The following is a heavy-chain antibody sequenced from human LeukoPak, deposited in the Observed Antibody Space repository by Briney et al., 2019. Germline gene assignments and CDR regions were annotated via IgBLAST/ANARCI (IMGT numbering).Heavy chain of an antibody. CDR1: GGSFSGYY. V-gene: IGHV4-34*01. D-gene: IGHD3-10*01. J-gene: IGHJ6*02. CDR3: ARRGYYYGSGSRFFGMDV. CDR2: INHSGST. Sequence: SETLSLTCAVYGGSFSGYYWSWIRQPPGKGLEWIGEINHSGSTNYNPSLKSRVTISVDTSKNQFSLKLSSVTAADTAVYYCARRGYYYGSGSRFFGMDVWGQGTTVTVSS.